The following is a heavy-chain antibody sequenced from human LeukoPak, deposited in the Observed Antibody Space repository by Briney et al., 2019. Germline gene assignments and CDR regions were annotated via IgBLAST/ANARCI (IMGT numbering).Heavy chain of an antibody. Sequence: NPSETLSLTCAVYGGSFSGYYWSWIRQPPGKGLEWIGEINHSGSTNYNPSLKSRVTISVDTSKNQFSLKLSSVTAADTAVYYCARGRVVVPAAMRHNWFDPWGQGTLVTVSS. J-gene: IGHJ5*02. CDR2: INHSGST. CDR3: ARGRVVVPAAMRHNWFDP. D-gene: IGHD2-2*01. CDR1: GGSFSGYY. V-gene: IGHV4-34*01.